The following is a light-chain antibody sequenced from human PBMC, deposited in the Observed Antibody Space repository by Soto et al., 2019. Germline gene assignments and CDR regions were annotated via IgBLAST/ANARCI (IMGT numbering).Light chain of an antibody. CDR1: NSDIGGYNY. V-gene: IGLV2-14*03. CDR2: DVS. CDR3: SSYTSRSTLGV. Sequence: QSALTQPASVSGSPGQSITLPCTGTNSDIGGYNYVSWYQQHPGKAPKLMIYDVSNRPSGVSYRFSGSKSGNTASLTISGLQAEDEADYYCSSYTSRSTLGVFGGGTKLTVL. J-gene: IGLJ2*01.